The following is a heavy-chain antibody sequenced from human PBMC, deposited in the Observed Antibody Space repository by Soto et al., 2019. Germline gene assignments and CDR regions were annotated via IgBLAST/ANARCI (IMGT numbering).Heavy chain of an antibody. Sequence: EVQLLESGGGLVQPGGSLTLSCATSGFTFSSYAMVWVRQAEEKGLEWVASISNNGDTAYYADSVKGRFTISRGNYENTLYLQMNGLRAADTALYCFAKSRVFIGAIVTLLDSWGQGTQVTVSS. D-gene: IGHD3-16*02. V-gene: IGHV3-23*01. CDR3: AKSRVFIGAIVTLLDS. CDR1: GFTFSSYA. CDR2: ISNNGDTA. J-gene: IGHJ4*02.